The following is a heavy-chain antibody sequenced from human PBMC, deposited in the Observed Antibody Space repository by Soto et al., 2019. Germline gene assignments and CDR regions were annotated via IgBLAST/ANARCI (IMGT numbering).Heavy chain of an antibody. V-gene: IGHV4-59*01. J-gene: IGHJ3*01. D-gene: IGHD3-10*01. CDR1: GGSISSYY. CDR2: IYYSGST. CDR3: ARGLTWFGELHMANGAFDL. Sequence: SETLSLTCTVSGGSISSYYWSWIRQPPGKGLEWIGYIYYSGSTNYNPSLKSRVTISVDTSKNQFSLKLSSVTAADTAVYYCARGLTWFGELHMANGAFDLWCQGTMVTASS.